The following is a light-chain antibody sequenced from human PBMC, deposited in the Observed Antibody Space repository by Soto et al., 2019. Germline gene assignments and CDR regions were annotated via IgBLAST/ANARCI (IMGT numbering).Light chain of an antibody. CDR2: GAS. CDR3: QQYSDSPPWT. Sequence: EIVLTQSPGTLSLSPGERATLSCRASQSVSSSYLAWYQQKPGQAPRLLIYGASSRATGTPDRFSGSGSGTDFTLTISRLEPEDFAVYYCQQYSDSPPWTFGQGTKVEIK. CDR1: QSVSSSY. J-gene: IGKJ1*01. V-gene: IGKV3-20*01.